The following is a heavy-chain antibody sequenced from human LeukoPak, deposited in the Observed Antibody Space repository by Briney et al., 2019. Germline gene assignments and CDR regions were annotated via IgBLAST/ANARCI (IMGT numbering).Heavy chain of an antibody. CDR1: GFTFRSHG. CDR3: ARDRSARRIDH. V-gene: IGHV3-33*01. J-gene: IGHJ4*02. CDR2: ICYDGSNQ. Sequence: GGSLRLSCAASGFTFRSHGMHWVRQAPGKGVEWVSVICYDGSNQYYADSVKGGFTISRHNSKNTLYLQINSLRVEDTAVYYCARDRSARRIDHWGQGTLVIVSS.